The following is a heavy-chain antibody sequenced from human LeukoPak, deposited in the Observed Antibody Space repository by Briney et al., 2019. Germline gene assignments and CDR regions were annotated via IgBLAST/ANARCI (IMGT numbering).Heavy chain of an antibody. V-gene: IGHV3-30*04. CDR2: ISYDGSNK. CDR3: ARDVNGEDYYDI. Sequence: GGSLRLSCAASGFTFSSYAMHWVRQAPGKGLEWVAVISYDGSNKYYADSVKGRFTISRDNSKNTLYLQMNSLRAEDTAVYYCARDVNGEDYYDIWGQGTMVTVSS. D-gene: IGHD3-10*01. CDR1: GFTFSSYA. J-gene: IGHJ3*02.